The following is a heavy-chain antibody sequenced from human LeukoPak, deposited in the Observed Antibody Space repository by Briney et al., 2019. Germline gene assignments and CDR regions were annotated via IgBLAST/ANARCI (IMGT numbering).Heavy chain of an antibody. CDR3: ARTYDYIWGSFRSHSFDS. CDR2: IYYSGST. J-gene: IGHJ4*02. D-gene: IGHD3-16*02. Sequence: SETLSLTCTVSGGSISSSSYYWGWIRQPPGKGLEWIGSIYYSGSTYYNPSLKSRVTISVDTSKNQFSLKLSSVTAADTGVYYCARTYDYIWGSFRSHSFDSWGQGTLVTVSS. V-gene: IGHV4-39*01. CDR1: GGSISSSSYY.